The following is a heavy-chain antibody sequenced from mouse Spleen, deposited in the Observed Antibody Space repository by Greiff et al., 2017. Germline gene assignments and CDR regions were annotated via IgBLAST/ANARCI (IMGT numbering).Heavy chain of an antibody. J-gene: IGHJ4*01. CDR1: GFTFSDYG. Sequence: EVMLVESGGGLVKPGGSLKLSCAASGFTFSDYGMHWVRQAPEKGLEWVAYISSGSSTIYYADTVKGRFTISRDNAKNTLFLQMTSLRSEDTAMYYCARDYGYAYAMDYWGQGTSVTVSS. D-gene: IGHD1-2*01. CDR3: ARDYGYAYAMDY. V-gene: IGHV5-17*01. CDR2: ISSGSSTI.